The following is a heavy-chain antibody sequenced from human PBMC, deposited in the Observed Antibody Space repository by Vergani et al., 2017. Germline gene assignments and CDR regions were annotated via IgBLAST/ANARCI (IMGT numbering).Heavy chain of an antibody. CDR2: ISSSGSTI. J-gene: IGHJ4*02. V-gene: IGHV3-11*01. D-gene: IGHD3-3*01. CDR1: GFTFSDYY. Sequence: VQLLESGGGLVQPGGSLRLSCAASGFTFSDYYMSWIRQAPGKGLEWVSYISSSGSTIYYADSVKGRFTISRDNAKNSLYLQMNSLRAEDTAVYYCASYVRFLEWAYFDYWGQGTLVTVSS. CDR3: ASYVRFLEWAYFDY.